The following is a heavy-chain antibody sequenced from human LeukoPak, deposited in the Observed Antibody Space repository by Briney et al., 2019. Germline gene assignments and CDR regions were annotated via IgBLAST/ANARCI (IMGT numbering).Heavy chain of an antibody. Sequence: PGGSLRLSCAASGFTFSSYWMNWVRQAPGKGLVWVSRIASDGSSTTYADSVKGRFSISRDNAKNTLYLQMNSLRVEDTAVYYCARGRSGYSYGYGIGLIYFDYWGQGTLVTVSS. CDR3: ARGRSGYSYGYGIGLIYFDY. CDR2: IASDGSST. D-gene: IGHD5-18*01. CDR1: GFTFSSYW. J-gene: IGHJ4*02. V-gene: IGHV3-74*01.